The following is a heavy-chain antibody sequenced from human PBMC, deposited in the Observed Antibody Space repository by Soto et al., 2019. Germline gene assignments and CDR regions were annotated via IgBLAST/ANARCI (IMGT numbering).Heavy chain of an antibody. Sequence: ASVKVSCKASGYTFTSYGISWVRQAPGQGLEWMGWISAYNGNTNYAQKLQGRVTMTTDTSTSTAYMELRSLRSDDTAVYYCARVPPRPRLRFLEWLLDYWGQGTLVTVSS. CDR3: ARVPPRPRLRFLEWLLDY. CDR2: ISAYNGNT. V-gene: IGHV1-18*01. J-gene: IGHJ4*02. D-gene: IGHD3-3*01. CDR1: GYTFTSYG.